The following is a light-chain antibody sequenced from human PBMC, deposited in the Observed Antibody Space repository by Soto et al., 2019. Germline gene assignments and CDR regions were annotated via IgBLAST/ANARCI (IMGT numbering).Light chain of an antibody. CDR3: QSADSSGTYRV. CDR2: KDS. V-gene: IGLV3-25*02. CDR1: ALPKQF. Sequence: SYELTQSPSVSVSPGQTARITCSGDALPKQFAYWYQQKPGQAPVIVIHKDSERPSGIPDRFSGSSSGTTVTLTISGVQAEDEADYYCQSADSSGTYRVFGGGTRVTVL. J-gene: IGLJ3*02.